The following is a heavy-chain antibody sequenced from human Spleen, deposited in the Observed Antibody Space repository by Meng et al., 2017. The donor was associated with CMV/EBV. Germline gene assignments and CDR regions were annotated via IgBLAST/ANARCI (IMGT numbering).Heavy chain of an antibody. Sequence: GGSLRLSCEASGFTFSNYGMHWVRQAPGKGLEWVAIIWYDGSNKNYADSVKGRFTISRDNSKNTLYLQMNSLRVEDTAVYHCAKGPYYDFWSGYPGVYGMDVWGQGTAVTVSS. V-gene: IGHV3-33*06. J-gene: IGHJ6*02. CDR2: IWYDGSNK. CDR3: AKGPYYDFWSGYPGVYGMDV. CDR1: GFTFSNYG. D-gene: IGHD3-3*01.